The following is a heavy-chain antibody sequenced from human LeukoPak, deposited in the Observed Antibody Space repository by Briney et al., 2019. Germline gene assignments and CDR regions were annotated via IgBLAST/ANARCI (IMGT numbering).Heavy chain of an antibody. J-gene: IGHJ4*02. Sequence: PAASVKVSCKASGGTFSSYAISWVRQAPGQGLEWMGGIIHIFGTANYAQKFQGRVTITADESTSTAYMELSSLRSEDTAVYYCARGVGATVNLFDYWGQGTLVTVSS. D-gene: IGHD4-17*01. V-gene: IGHV1-69*01. CDR1: GGTFSSYA. CDR3: ARGVGATVNLFDY. CDR2: IIHIFGTA.